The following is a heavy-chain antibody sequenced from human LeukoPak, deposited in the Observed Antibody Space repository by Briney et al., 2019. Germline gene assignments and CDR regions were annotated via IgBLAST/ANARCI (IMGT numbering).Heavy chain of an antibody. CDR2: IYTSGST. CDR3: ARYSGSYGVDY. CDR1: GGSISSYY. Sequence: SETLSLTCTVSGGSISSYYWSWIRQPPGKGLEWIGYIYTSGSTNYNPSLKSRVTISVDTSKNQFSLKLSSVTAADTAVYYCARYSGSYGVDYWGQGTLVTVSS. J-gene: IGHJ4*02. V-gene: IGHV4-4*09. D-gene: IGHD1-26*01.